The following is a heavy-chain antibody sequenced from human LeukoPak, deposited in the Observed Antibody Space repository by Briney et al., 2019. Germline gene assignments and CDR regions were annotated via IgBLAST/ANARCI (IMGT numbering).Heavy chain of an antibody. D-gene: IGHD2-15*01. CDR1: GFTFSSYW. V-gene: IGHV3-7*01. Sequence: GGSLRLSCAASGFTFSSYWMSWVRQAPGKGLEWVANIKQDGSEKYYVDSVKGRFTIPRDNAKNSLYLQMNSLRAEDTAVYYCASNMVVVAATRIYYYYYGMDVWGQGTTVTVSS. CDR3: ASNMVVVAATRIYYYYYGMDV. CDR2: IKQDGSEK. J-gene: IGHJ6*02.